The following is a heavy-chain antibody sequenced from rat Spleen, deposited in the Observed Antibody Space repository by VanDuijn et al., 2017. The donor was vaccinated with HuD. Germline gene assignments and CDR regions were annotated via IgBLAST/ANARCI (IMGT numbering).Heavy chain of an antibody. CDR2: ITNTGVTP. J-gene: IGHJ2*01. CDR1: GFTFNYYW. D-gene: IGHD1-10*01. CDR3: TRGGNYDFDY. V-gene: IGHV5-31*01. Sequence: EVQLVESGGGLVQPGRSLKLSCVTSGFTFNYYWMTWIRQAPGKGLEWVASITNTGVTPYYQDSVRGRFTISRDNAKNTLYLQMNSLRSEDTATYFCTRGGNYDFDYWGQGVMVTVSS.